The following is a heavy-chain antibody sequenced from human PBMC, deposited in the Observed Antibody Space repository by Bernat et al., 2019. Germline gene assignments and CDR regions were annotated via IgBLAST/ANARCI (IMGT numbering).Heavy chain of an antibody. D-gene: IGHD3-10*01. CDR3: ARDAYHYGSHWYIDY. V-gene: IGHV1-3*01. CDR1: GYTFTSYA. Sequence: QVQLLQSGAEVKKPGASVKVSCKASGYTFTSYAMHWVRQAPGQRLEWMGWINAGNGNTKYSQRFQGRVTITRDTSASTAYMELSSLRSEDTTVYYCARDAYHYGSHWYIDYWGQGTLVTVSS. J-gene: IGHJ4*02. CDR2: INAGNGNT.